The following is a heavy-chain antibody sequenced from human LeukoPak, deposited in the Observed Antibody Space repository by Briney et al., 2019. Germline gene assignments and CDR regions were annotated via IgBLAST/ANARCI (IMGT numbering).Heavy chain of an antibody. V-gene: IGHV3-23*01. CDR1: GFTFSSYA. D-gene: IGHD4-17*01. Sequence: GGSLRLSCAASGFTFSSYAMSWVRQAPGKGLEWVSAISGSGSSTYYADSVKGRFTISRDNSKNTLYLQMNSLRAEDTAVYYCAKSTAPCLYGDYFDYWGQGTLVTASS. J-gene: IGHJ4*02. CDR2: ISGSGSST. CDR3: AKSTAPCLYGDYFDY.